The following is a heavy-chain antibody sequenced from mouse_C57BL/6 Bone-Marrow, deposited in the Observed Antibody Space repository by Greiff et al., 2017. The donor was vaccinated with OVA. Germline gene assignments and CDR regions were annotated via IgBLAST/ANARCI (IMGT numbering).Heavy chain of an antibody. Sequence: LHQSGPGLLQPSQPLSLTCSFSGFSLSTFGMGVGWIRPPSGKGLECLAHIWWDDDKYYNPALKSRLTISKDTSKNQVFLKIAKVDTSDTATYYFSRIAERRRYLDDWGQGTTLTVSS. CDR2: IWWDDDK. CDR3: SRIAERRRYLDD. CDR1: GFSLSTFGMG. J-gene: IGHJ2*01. V-gene: IGHV8-8*01.